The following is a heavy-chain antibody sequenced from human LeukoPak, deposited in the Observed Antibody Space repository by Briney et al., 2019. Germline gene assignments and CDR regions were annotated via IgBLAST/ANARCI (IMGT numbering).Heavy chain of an antibody. J-gene: IGHJ5*02. CDR1: GVSISSSNSY. Sequence: SETLSLTCTVSGVSISSSNSYWGWIRQPPGKGLEWIGSIYYSGNTYYNASLKSQVSISIDTSKNQFSLKLSSVTAADTAVYYCARDPVLLWFGVEGFDPWGQGTLVTVSS. V-gene: IGHV4-39*07. CDR3: ARDPVLLWFGVEGFDP. D-gene: IGHD3-10*01. CDR2: IYYSGNT.